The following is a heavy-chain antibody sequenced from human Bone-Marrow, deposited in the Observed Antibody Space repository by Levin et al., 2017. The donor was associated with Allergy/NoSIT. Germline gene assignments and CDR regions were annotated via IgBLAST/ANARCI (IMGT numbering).Heavy chain of an antibody. V-gene: IGHV3-30*03. CDR3: HSAGFWSGNPTHDYYFDY. Sequence: GGSLRLSCAASGFTFSSYGMHWVRQAPGKGLEWVAVISYDGSNKYYADSVKGRFTISRDNSKNTLYLQMNSLRAEDTAVYYCHSAGFWSGNPTHDYYFDYWGQGTLVTVSS. CDR2: ISYDGSNK. J-gene: IGHJ4*02. D-gene: IGHD3-3*01. CDR1: GFTFSSYG.